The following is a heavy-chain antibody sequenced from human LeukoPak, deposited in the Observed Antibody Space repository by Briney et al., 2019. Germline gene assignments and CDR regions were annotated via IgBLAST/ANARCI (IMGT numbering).Heavy chain of an antibody. CDR2: IGAYNVNT. CDR3: AREGSGSYYFDN. CDR1: GYTFTGYY. Sequence: ASVKVSCKSSGYTFTGYYMHWVRQAPGQGFEWMGWIGAYNVNTDYAQKLQGRVTMTTDTSTNTAQMELRSLRPDDTAVYYCAREGSGSYYFDNWGQGTLVTVSS. V-gene: IGHV1-18*04. J-gene: IGHJ4*02. D-gene: IGHD1-26*01.